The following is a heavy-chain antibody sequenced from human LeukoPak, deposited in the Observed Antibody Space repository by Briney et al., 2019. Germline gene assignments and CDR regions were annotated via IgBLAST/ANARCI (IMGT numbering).Heavy chain of an antibody. CDR2: IYTSGST. J-gene: IGHJ6*02. V-gene: IGHV4-4*07. CDR3: ASSCTSRYGMYQLLYGGYYYYGMDV. Sequence: SETLSLTCTVSGGSISSYYWSWIRQPAGKGLEWIGRIYTSGSTNYNPSLKSRVTMSVDTSKNQFSLKLSSVTAADTAVYYCASSCTSRYGMYQLLYGGYYYYGMDVWGQGTTVTVSS. CDR1: GGSISSYY. D-gene: IGHD2-2*02.